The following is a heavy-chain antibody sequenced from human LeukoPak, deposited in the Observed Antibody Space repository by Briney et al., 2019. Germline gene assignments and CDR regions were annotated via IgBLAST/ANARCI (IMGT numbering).Heavy chain of an antibody. J-gene: IGHJ4*02. CDR2: FDPEDGET. V-gene: IGHV1-24*01. CDR1: GYFLSKLS. Sequence: ASVKVSCKVSGYFLSKLSMHWVRQAPGKGLEWMGGFDPEDGETIYAQKFQGRVTMTEDTSTDTAYMELSSLRSEDTAVYYCATAGTKYSSSSRYFDYWGQGTLVTVSS. D-gene: IGHD6-6*01. CDR3: ATAGTKYSSSSRYFDY.